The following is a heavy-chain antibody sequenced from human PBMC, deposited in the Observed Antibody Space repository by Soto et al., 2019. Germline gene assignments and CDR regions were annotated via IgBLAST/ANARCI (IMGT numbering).Heavy chain of an antibody. V-gene: IGHV1-46*01. Sequence: GASLEVSCKASGYRLTSYYMHWVRQAPGQGLEWMGIINPSGGSTSYAQKFQGRVTMTRDTSTSTVYMELSSLRSEDTAVYYCARAGAFDIWGQGTMVTVSS. CDR1: GYRLTSYY. CDR3: ARAGAFDI. J-gene: IGHJ3*02. CDR2: INPSGGST.